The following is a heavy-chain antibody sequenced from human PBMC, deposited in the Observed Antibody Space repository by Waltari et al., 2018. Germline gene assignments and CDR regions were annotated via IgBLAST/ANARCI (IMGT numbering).Heavy chain of an antibody. V-gene: IGHV4-38-2*02. CDR2: IYHSGST. CDR1: GYCISSGYY. CDR3: ARDPDY. Sequence: QVQLQESGPGLVKPSETLSLTCAGSGYCISSGYYWGWIRQPPWKGLEWIGSIYHSGSTYYNPSLKSRVTISVDTSKNQFSLKLSSVTAADTAVYYCARDPDYWGQGTLVTVSS. J-gene: IGHJ4*02.